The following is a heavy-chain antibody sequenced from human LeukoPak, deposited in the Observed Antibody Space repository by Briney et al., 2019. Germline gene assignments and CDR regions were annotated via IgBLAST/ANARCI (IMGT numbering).Heavy chain of an antibody. J-gene: IGHJ5*02. D-gene: IGHD1-14*01. CDR2: ISYDGSNE. Sequence: GGSLRLSCAASGFTFSSYVMHWVRQPPGKGLEWVAVISYDGSNEHYVDSVKGRFTISRDNSKNMLYVQMNSLRAEDTAVYYCARSGDTNRNWFDPWGQGTLVTVSS. V-gene: IGHV3-30-3*01. CDR3: ARSGDTNRNWFDP. CDR1: GFTFSSYV.